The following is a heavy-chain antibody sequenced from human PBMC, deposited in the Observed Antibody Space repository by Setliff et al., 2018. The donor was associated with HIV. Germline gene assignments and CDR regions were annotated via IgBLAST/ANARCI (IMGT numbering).Heavy chain of an antibody. V-gene: IGHV3-30*04. CDR2: ISYDGNYK. Sequence: GGSLRLSCAVSGFTFSNYAMHWVRQASGKGLEWVAVISYDGNYKYCVDSVKGRFTISRDNAKNSLYLQMNSLRAEDTAVYYCASVLRYYGSGSYPFGYWGQGTLVTVSS. CDR1: GFTFSNYA. J-gene: IGHJ4*02. D-gene: IGHD3-10*01. CDR3: ASVLRYYGSGSYPFGY.